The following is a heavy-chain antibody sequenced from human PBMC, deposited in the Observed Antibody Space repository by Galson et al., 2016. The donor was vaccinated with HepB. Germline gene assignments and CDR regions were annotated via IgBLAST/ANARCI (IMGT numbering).Heavy chain of an antibody. CDR3: ARWGYSLFDH. J-gene: IGHJ4*02. CDR2: ISYSGRN. V-gene: IGHV4-59*08. CDR1: GGSISSYY. Sequence: SETLSLTCIVSGGSISSYYWTWIRQPPGKGLEWIGYISYSGRNNYNPSLKSRVTISVDTSKNQLSLKLSSVTAADTAVYYCARWGYSLFDHWGRGSLVTVSS. D-gene: IGHD5-18*01.